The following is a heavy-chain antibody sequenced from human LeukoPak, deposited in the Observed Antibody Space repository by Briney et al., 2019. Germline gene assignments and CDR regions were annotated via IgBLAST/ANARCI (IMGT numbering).Heavy chain of an antibody. CDR2: ISGSGGST. CDR3: ARMGSRSRGWSYFDY. CDR1: GFTFSNYA. J-gene: IGHJ4*02. D-gene: IGHD6-19*01. V-gene: IGHV3-23*01. Sequence: GGSLRLSCAASGFTFSNYAMTWVRQAPGKGLEWVSAISGSGGSTYHADSVKGRFTISRHNSKNTLYLQMNSLRAEDTAVYYCARMGSRSRGWSYFDYWGQGTLVTVS.